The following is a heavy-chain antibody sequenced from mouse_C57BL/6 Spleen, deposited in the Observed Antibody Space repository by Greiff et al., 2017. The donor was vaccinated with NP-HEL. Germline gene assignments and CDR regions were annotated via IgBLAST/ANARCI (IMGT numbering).Heavy chain of an antibody. J-gene: IGHJ3*01. CDR2: IDPENGDT. Sequence: VQLQQSGAELVRPGASVKLSCTASGFNIKDDYMHWVKQRPEQGLEWIGWIDPENGDTEYASKFQGKATITADTSSNTAYLQLSSLTSEDTAVYYCTTRRVPFAYWGQGTLVTVSA. CDR1: GFNIKDDY. V-gene: IGHV14-4*01. CDR3: TTRRVPFAY.